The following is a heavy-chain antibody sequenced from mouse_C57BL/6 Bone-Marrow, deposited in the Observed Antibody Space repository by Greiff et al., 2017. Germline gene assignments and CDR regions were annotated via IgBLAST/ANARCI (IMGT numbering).Heavy chain of an antibody. CDR1: GYTFTSYW. CDR3: ARGLIAAVARDY. V-gene: IGHV1-55*01. D-gene: IGHD1-3*01. Sequence: QVQLQQPGAELVKPGASVKMSCKASGYTFTSYWITWVKQRPGQGLEWIGDIYPGSGSTNYNEKFKSKATLTVDTSSSTAYMQLSSLTSEDSAVYYCARGLIAAVARDYWGQGTTLTVSS. CDR2: IYPGSGST. J-gene: IGHJ2*01.